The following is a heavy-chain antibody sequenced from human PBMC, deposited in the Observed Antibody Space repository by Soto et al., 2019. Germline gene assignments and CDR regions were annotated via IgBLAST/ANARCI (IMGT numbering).Heavy chain of an antibody. CDR3: ARRGGSSSHYFFSAMDV. Sequence: QVQLVESGGGLVTPGGSLRLSCAASGFTFSDYYMNWVRQAPGKGLEWGAYISASSSTIFYGDSVKGRFTMPRDNAKNSLSLQMDSLRAEATGVYYCARRGGSSSHYFFSAMDVWGQGTTVTVS. V-gene: IGHV3-11*01. D-gene: IGHD1-26*01. CDR1: GFTFSDYY. J-gene: IGHJ6*02. CDR2: ISASSSTI.